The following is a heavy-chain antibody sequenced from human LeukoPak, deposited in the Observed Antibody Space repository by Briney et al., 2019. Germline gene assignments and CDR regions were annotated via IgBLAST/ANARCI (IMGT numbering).Heavy chain of an antibody. CDR1: GFTFSDYW. D-gene: IGHD1-26*01. V-gene: IGHV3-74*01. CDR2: IHSDGGTT. Sequence: GGSLRFSCAASGFTFSDYWIHGVRQAPGKGLVWVSLIHSDGGTTNYADSVKGRFTISRDNAKNTVYLQMNSLRVEDTAVYYCARDIYSIAEWGQGTLVTVSS. CDR3: ARDIYSIAE. J-gene: IGHJ4*02.